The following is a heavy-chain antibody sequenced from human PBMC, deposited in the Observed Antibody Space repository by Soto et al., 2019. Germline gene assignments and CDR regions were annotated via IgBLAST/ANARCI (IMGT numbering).Heavy chain of an antibody. V-gene: IGHV3-23*01. CDR1: GFTFSSYA. CDR2: ISGSGGST. D-gene: IGHD6-13*01. CDR3: AKRIAAAGTNALDV. J-gene: IGHJ6*02. Sequence: EVQLLESGGGLVRPGGSLRLSCAASGFTFSSYAMSWVRQAPGKGLEWVSSISGSGGSTYYADSVKGRFTVSRDNSKNTLYLRMNSLGAEDTAVYYCAKRIAAAGTNALDVWGQGTTVTVSS.